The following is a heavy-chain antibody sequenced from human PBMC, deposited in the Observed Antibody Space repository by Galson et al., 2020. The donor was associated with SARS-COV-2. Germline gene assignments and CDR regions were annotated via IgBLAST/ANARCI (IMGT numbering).Heavy chain of an antibody. V-gene: IGHV4-39*07. CDR3: ASILRATGSFYFDI. CDR1: GGSITSSTFY. CDR2: IFYSGNT. D-gene: IGHD1-26*01. Sequence: SETLSLNCTVSGGSITSSTFYWGWLRQPPGKGLEWIGNIFYSGNTYYNPSLKGRVTVSLDTSRNHFSLRLTSVTAADTAVYYCASILRATGSFYFDIWGQGTLVTVSS. J-gene: IGHJ4*02.